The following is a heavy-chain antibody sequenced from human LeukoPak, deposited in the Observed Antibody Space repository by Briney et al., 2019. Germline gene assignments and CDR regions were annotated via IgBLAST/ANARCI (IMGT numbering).Heavy chain of an antibody. Sequence: GGSLRLSCAASGFTFSSYAMHWVRQAPGKGLEWVAVISYDGSNKYYADSVKGRFTISRDNSKNTLYLQMNSLRAEDTAVYYCARESSSGWPVFDYWGQGTLVTVSS. CDR1: GFTFSSYA. V-gene: IGHV3-30-3*01. CDR3: ARESSSGWPVFDY. CDR2: ISYDGSNK. D-gene: IGHD6-19*01. J-gene: IGHJ4*02.